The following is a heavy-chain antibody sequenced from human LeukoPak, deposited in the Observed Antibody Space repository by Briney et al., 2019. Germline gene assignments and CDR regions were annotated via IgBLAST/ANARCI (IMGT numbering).Heavy chain of an antibody. CDR3: PAGIGTN. D-gene: IGHD6-13*01. CDR1: GFTFSSYA. J-gene: IGHJ4*02. V-gene: IGHV3-30-3*01. CDR2: ISYDGSNK. Sequence: GRSLRLSCAASGFTFSSYAMHWVRQAPGKGLEWVAVISYDGSNKYYADSVKGRFTISRDNSKNTLYLQMNSLRAEDTAVYYCPAGIGTNWGQGTLVTVSS.